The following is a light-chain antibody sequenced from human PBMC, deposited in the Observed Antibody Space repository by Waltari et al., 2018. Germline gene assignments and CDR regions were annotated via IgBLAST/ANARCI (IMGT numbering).Light chain of an antibody. CDR1: SGDVGAYNY. CDR3: SSYISSSTLEL. CDR2: DVS. J-gene: IGLJ2*01. Sequence: QSALTQPASVSGSPGQSSTISCTGTSGDVGAYNYVSWYQQHPGKAPKLMIFDVSNRPSGVSNRFSGSKSGNTASLTISGLQAEYEADYYCSSYISSSTLELFGGGTSLTVL. V-gene: IGLV2-14*03.